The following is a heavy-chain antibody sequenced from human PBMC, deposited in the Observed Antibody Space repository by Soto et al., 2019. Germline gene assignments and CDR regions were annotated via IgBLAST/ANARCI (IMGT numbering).Heavy chain of an antibody. CDR1: GVSVSSDNYY. V-gene: IGHV4-61*01. J-gene: IGHJ4*02. CDR2: LSHTGSA. D-gene: IGHD3-3*01. Sequence: QVQLQESGPGLVKPSETLSLTCTVSGVSVSSDNYYWSWIRQPPGKGLEWIGYLSHTGSANYNPALSSRVTLSLDTSNNQFSLQLRSVTASDTAVFYCALSHDFWLGQGEQWGQGTLVTVSS. CDR3: ALSHDFWLGQGEQ.